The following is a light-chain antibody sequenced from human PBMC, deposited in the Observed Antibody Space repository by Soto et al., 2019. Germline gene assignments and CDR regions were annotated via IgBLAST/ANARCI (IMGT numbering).Light chain of an antibody. J-gene: IGLJ3*02. V-gene: IGLV2-11*01. CDR3: CSYAGSYTWV. Sequence: QSVLTQPRSLSGSPGQSVTISCTGTSSDVGAYNYVSWYQQHPGKAPKLMIYAVTNRPSGVPDHFSGSKSGNTASLTISGLQAEDEADYYCCSYAGSYTWVFGGGTKHTV. CDR1: SSDVGAYNY. CDR2: AVT.